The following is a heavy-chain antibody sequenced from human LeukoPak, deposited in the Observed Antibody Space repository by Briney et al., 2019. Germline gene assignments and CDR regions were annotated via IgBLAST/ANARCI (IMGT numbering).Heavy chain of an antibody. Sequence: PSETLSLTCTVSGGSISGYYWGWIRQPPGKGLEWIGSIYHSGSTYYNPSLKSRVTISVDTSKNQFSLKLSSVTAADTAVYYCARVSGYSSFDYWGQGTLVTVSS. CDR3: ARVSGYSSFDY. CDR1: GGSISGYY. J-gene: IGHJ4*02. V-gene: IGHV4-38-2*02. CDR2: IYHSGST. D-gene: IGHD5-18*01.